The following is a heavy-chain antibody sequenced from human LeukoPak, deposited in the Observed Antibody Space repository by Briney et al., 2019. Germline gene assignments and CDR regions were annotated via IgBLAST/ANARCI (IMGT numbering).Heavy chain of an antibody. CDR3: ARNHEDYYYSGMDV. CDR2: IYSSGST. CDR1: GGSISSYC. D-gene: IGHD1-14*01. Sequence: SETLSLTCTVAGGSISSYCWSWIRQPPGKGLEWIGYIYSSGSTNYNPSLKSRVTISVDTSKNQFSLKLSSVTAADTAVYYCARNHEDYYYSGMDVWGQGTTVTVSS. V-gene: IGHV4-59*01. J-gene: IGHJ6*02.